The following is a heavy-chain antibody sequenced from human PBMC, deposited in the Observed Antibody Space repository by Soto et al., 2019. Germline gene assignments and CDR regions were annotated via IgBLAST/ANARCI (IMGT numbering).Heavy chain of an antibody. J-gene: IGHJ6*02. CDR1: GFTFTSSA. Sequence: SVKVSCTASGFTFTSSAVQWVRQARGQRLEWIGWIVVGSGNTNYAQKLQERVTITRDMSTSTAYMELSSLRSEDTAVYYCAADGIVGATSLYYYYGMDVWGQGTTVTVSS. D-gene: IGHD1-26*01. V-gene: IGHV1-58*01. CDR2: IVVGSGNT. CDR3: AADGIVGATSLYYYYGMDV.